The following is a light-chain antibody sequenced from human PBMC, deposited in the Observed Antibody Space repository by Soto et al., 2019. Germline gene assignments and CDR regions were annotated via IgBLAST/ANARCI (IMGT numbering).Light chain of an antibody. CDR3: QRYGTSLPLT. V-gene: IGKV3-20*01. Sequence: EIVLAQSPGTLSLSPWDRATLSCRASQSVSSNYLAWYQQKPGQAPRLLIYGASSRATGIPDRFSGSGSGTDFTLTISRLEPEDFAVYYCQRYGTSLPLTFGGGTKV. CDR2: GAS. J-gene: IGKJ4*01. CDR1: QSVSSNY.